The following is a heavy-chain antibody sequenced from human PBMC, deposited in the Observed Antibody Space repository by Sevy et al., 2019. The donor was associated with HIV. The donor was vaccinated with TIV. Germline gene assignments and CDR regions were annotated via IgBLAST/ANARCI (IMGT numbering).Heavy chain of an antibody. CDR1: GYNFISYW. Sequence: GESLKISCKGSGYNFISYWIGWVRQMPGRGLEWMGIIYPDDSDTRYSPSFQGQVTISVDKSINTAYLQWSSLKASDTAMYYCSKHHASYGVTGYYYYYGLDVWGQGTTVTVSS. CDR3: SKHHASYGVTGYYYYYGLDV. CDR2: IYPDDSDT. D-gene: IGHD4-17*01. V-gene: IGHV5-51*01. J-gene: IGHJ6*02.